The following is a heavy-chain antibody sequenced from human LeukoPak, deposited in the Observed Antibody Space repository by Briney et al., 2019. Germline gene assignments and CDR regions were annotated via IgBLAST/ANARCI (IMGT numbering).Heavy chain of an antibody. D-gene: IGHD3-22*01. J-gene: IGHJ4*02. CDR3: ARYPDYYDSSGGFDY. CDR2: IKQDGSEK. CDR1: GFTFSSYW. V-gene: IGHV3-7*01. Sequence: TGGSLRLSCAASGFTFSSYWMSWVRQAPGKGLEWVANIKQDGSEKYYVDSVKGRFTISRDNAKNSLYPQMNSLRAEDTAVYYCARYPDYYDSSGGFDYWGQGTLVTVSS.